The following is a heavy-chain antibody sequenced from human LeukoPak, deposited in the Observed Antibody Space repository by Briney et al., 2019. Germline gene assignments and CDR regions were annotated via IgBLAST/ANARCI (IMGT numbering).Heavy chain of an antibody. CDR1: GYTFTSCD. CDR3: TRGSSGRRDN. D-gene: IGHD6-19*01. Sequence: GASVKVSCKASGYTFTSCDINWVRQATGQGLAWMGWMNPNSGNTGYGQSFQGRITKTRDISIGTAYMELSNLTSEDTAIYYCTRGSSGRRDNWGQGTLVTVSA. J-gene: IGHJ4*02. CDR2: MNPNSGNT. V-gene: IGHV1-8*01.